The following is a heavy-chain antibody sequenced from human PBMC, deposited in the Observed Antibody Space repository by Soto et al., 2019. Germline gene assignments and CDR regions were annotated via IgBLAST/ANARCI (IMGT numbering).Heavy chain of an antibody. V-gene: IGHV3-23*01. J-gene: IGHJ4*02. CDR2: VSASGRRT. CDR1: GFIFSEST. CDR3: SKDRGQWELPSSFFDY. Sequence: GGSLSLSCSASGFIFSESTMYWVRQVPGKGLEAISAVSASGRRTYYADSVKDRLTISRDNSKNPRYMQMNGLRAEDTAAYYCSKDRGQWELPSSFFDYWGQGTLVTVSS. D-gene: IGHD1-26*01.